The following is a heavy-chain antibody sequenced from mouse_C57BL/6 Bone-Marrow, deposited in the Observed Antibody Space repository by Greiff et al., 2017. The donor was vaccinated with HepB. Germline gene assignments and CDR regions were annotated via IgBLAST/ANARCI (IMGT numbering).Heavy chain of an antibody. Sequence: VQLKESGPGLVKPSQSLSLTCSVTGYSITSGYYWNWIRQFPGNKLEWMGYISYDGSNNYNPSLKNRISITRDTSKNQFFLKLNSVTTEDTATYYCARDYYSNSLFAYWGQGTLVTVSA. CDR2: ISYDGSN. CDR1: GYSITSGYY. J-gene: IGHJ3*01. V-gene: IGHV3-6*01. CDR3: ARDYYSNSLFAY. D-gene: IGHD2-5*01.